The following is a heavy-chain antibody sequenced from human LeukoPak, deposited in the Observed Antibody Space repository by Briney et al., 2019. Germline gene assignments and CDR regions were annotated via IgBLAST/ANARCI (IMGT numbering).Heavy chain of an antibody. J-gene: IGHJ5*02. D-gene: IGHD1-14*01. CDR3: ARPRIRDNWFDP. Sequence: ASVKVSCKASGYTFTIYAMHWVRQAPGQRLEWMGWINAGNGNTKYSQKFQGRVTITRDTSASTAYMELSSLRSEDTAVYYCARPRIRDNWFDPWGQGTLVTVSS. V-gene: IGHV1-3*01. CDR2: INAGNGNT. CDR1: GYTFTIYA.